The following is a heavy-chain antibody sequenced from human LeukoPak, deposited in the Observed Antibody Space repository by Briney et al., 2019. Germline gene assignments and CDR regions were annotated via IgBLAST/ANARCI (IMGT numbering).Heavy chain of an antibody. V-gene: IGHV1-69*13. CDR1: GGAFSSST. CDR2: IIPLFGTT. J-gene: IGHJ4*02. Sequence: SVKVSCKASGGAFSSSTITWVRQARGHGLEWMGGIIPLFGTTNFAQKFRGRVTITADAPTSTAYMDLSSLTSDDTAVYFCAIGHGNNAPIDSWGQGTLVTVSS. CDR3: AIGHGNNAPIDS. D-gene: IGHD2/OR15-2a*01.